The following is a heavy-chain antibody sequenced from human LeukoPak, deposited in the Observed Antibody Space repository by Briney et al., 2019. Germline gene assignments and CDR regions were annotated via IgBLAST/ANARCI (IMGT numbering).Heavy chain of an antibody. CDR2: IYSGGTT. J-gene: IGHJ4*02. CDR3: ARLTVTYYFDY. CDR1: GFTVSSNY. Sequence: PGGSLRLSCAASGFTVSSNYMSWVRQAPGKGLEWVSVIYSGGTTYYADSVKGRFTISRDNSKNTLYLQMSSLRAEVTSVYYCARLTVTYYFDYWGQGTLVTVSS. D-gene: IGHD4-17*01. V-gene: IGHV3-53*01.